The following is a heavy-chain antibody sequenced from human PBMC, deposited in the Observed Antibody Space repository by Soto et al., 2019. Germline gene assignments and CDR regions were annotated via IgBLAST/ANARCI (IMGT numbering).Heavy chain of an antibody. V-gene: IGHV4-59*01. CDR2: IYYSGST. D-gene: IGHD5-12*01. Sequence: SETLSLTCTVSGGSISSYYWSWIRQPPGKGLEWIGYIYYSGSTNYNPFLKSRVTISVDTSKNQFSLKLSSVTAADTAVYYCARGFLDGYNAMYYFDYWGQGTLVTVSS. J-gene: IGHJ4*02. CDR3: ARGFLDGYNAMYYFDY. CDR1: GGSISSYY.